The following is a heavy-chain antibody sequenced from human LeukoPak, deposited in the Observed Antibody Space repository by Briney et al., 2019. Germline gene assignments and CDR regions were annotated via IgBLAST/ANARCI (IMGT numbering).Heavy chain of an antibody. J-gene: IGHJ6*02. Sequence: PSETLSLTCTVSGGSISSSSYYWGWIRQPPGKGLEWIGSIYYSGSTNYNPSLKSRVTISVDRSKNQFSLKLSSVTAADTAVYYCTRSGLTGMRKYPRADYYYYGKDVWGQGTAVTVSS. D-gene: IGHD1-14*01. CDR1: GGSISSSSYY. V-gene: IGHV4-39*07. CDR3: TRSGLTGMRKYPRADYYYYGKDV. CDR2: IYYSGST.